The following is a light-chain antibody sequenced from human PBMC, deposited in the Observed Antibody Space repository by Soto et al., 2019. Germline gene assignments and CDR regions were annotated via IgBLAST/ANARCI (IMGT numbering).Light chain of an antibody. J-gene: IGKJ4*01. Sequence: EIKMAQSPDTLSVSLGERATLSCRASQSISSKLAWYQQRPGQAPRLLIYGASTRATGVPVRFRGGGSGTEFTLTISGLQSEDFAVYCCQQYDKWPPTFGGGTKVEIK. CDR2: GAS. CDR3: QQYDKWPPT. CDR1: QSISSK. V-gene: IGKV3-15*01.